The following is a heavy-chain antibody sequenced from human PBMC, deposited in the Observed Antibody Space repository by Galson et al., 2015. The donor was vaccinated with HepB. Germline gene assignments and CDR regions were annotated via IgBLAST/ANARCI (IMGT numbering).Heavy chain of an antibody. CDR2: ISSSSSYI. V-gene: IGHV3-21*01. J-gene: IGHJ4*02. Sequence: SLRLSCAASGFTFSSYSMNWVRQAPGKGLEWVSSISSSSSYIYYADSVKGRFTISRDNAKNSLYLQMNSLRAEDTAVYYCATTLTSPWAAAGKMKLPNDYWGQGTLVTVSS. D-gene: IGHD6-13*01. CDR3: ATTLTSPWAAAGKMKLPNDY. CDR1: GFTFSSYS.